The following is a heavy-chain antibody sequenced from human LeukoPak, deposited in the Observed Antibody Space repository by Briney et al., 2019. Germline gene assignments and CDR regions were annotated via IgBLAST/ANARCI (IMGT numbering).Heavy chain of an antibody. J-gene: IGHJ4*02. V-gene: IGHV3-7*04. CDR1: GFTFNTYW. CDR2: IKQDGSDK. CDR3: ARARKGSGYYPVGELDY. D-gene: IGHD3-3*01. Sequence: GGSLRLSCAASGFTFNTYWMTWVRQAPGKGLEWVANIKQDGSDKYYVDSVKGRFTISRDNAENSLYLQMNGLRAEDTAIYYCARARKGSGYYPVGELDYWGQGTLVTVSS.